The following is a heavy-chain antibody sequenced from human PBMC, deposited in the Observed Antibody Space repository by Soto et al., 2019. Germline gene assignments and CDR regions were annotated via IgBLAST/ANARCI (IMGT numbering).Heavy chain of an antibody. J-gene: IGHJ5*02. CDR2: ISSSSSTI. V-gene: IGHV3-48*01. CDR1: GFTFSSYS. D-gene: IGHD6-13*01. CDR3: ARHPDRIAEIGWFDP. Sequence: EVQLVESGGGLVQPGGSLRLSCAASGFTFSSYSMNWVRQAPGKGLEWVSYISSSSSTIYYADSVKGRFTISRDNAKNSLYLQMNRLRAEDTGVYYCARHPDRIAEIGWFDPWGQGTLVTVSS.